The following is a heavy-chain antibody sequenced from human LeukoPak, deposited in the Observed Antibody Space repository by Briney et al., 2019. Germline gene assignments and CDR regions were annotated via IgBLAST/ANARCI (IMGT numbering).Heavy chain of an antibody. V-gene: IGHV4-59*08. J-gene: IGHJ4*02. D-gene: IGHD2-15*01. CDR2: IYYNGNT. CDR1: GGSISSYY. Sequence: SETLSLTCTVSGGSISSYYWTWIRQPPGKALEWIGYIYYNGNTNYNPSLSGRVTISLDTSRNQFSLKLYAVTAADTAVYFCARRARATGGGDYFDYWGQGTLVTVS. CDR3: ARRARATGGGDYFDY.